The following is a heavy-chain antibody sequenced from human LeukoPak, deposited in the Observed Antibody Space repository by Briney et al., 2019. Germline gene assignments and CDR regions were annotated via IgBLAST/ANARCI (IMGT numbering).Heavy chain of an antibody. Sequence: SETLSLTCTVSGDSNTSTSFWSWIRQPPGKRPEWIGNIHDRGITNYNPSLKNRVTIALDTSTNQFSLNLRSVTAADTAVYYCARERPPSQLIDHWGQGTLVTVSS. D-gene: IGHD1-1*01. CDR2: IHDRGIT. J-gene: IGHJ4*02. V-gene: IGHV4-59*01. CDR3: ARERPPSQLIDH. CDR1: GDSNTSTSF.